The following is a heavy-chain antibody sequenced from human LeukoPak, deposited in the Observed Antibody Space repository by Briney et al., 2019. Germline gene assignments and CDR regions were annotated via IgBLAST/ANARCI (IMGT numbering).Heavy chain of an antibody. V-gene: IGHV4-31*03. Sequence: SQTLSLTCTVSGGSISSGGYYWSWIRQHPGKGLEWIGYIYYSGSTYYNPPLKSRVTISVDTSKNQFSLELSSVTAADTAVYYCARARYDILTGPTDFDYWGQGTLVTVSS. CDR1: GGSISSGGYY. D-gene: IGHD3-9*01. J-gene: IGHJ4*02. CDR2: IYYSGST. CDR3: ARARYDILTGPTDFDY.